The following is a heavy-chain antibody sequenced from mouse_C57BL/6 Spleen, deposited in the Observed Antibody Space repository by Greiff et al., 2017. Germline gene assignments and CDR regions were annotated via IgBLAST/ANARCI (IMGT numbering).Heavy chain of an antibody. CDR3: ARTDGYYDPLDY. V-gene: IGHV7-3*01. D-gene: IGHD2-3*01. CDR1: GFTFTDYY. Sequence: EVKLVESGGGLVQPGGSLSLSCAASGFTFTDYYMSWVRQPPGKALEWLGFIRNKANGYTTEYSASVKGRFTISRDNSQSILYLQMNALRAEDSATYYCARTDGYYDPLDYWGQGTSVTVSS. J-gene: IGHJ4*01. CDR2: IRNKANGYTT.